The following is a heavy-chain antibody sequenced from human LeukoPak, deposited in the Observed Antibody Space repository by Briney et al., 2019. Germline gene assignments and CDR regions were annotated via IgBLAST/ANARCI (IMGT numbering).Heavy chain of an antibody. V-gene: IGHV3-23*01. CDR2: ISGSGGST. J-gene: IGHJ4*02. CDR3: AKVEVGATKRYYFAY. Sequence: GGSLRLSCAASGFTFSSYAMSWVRQAPGKGLEWVSAISGSGGSTYYADSVKGRFTISRDNSKNTLYLQMNSLRAEDTAVYYCAKVEVGATKRYYFAYWCQGTLVTVSS. D-gene: IGHD1-26*01. CDR1: GFTFSSYA.